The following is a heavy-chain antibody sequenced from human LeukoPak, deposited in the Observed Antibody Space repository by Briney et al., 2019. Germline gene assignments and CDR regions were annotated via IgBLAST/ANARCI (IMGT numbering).Heavy chain of an antibody. V-gene: IGHV3-30*18. CDR3: VKGYYDFDY. J-gene: IGHJ4*02. Sequence: PGGSLRLSCTASGFSFSNYGMHWVRQAPGKGLEWVTVISYDGGNKNYADSVKGRVTISRDNSKNTLYLQMNSLRAEDTAVYYCVKGYYDFDYWGQGTLVTVSS. CDR1: GFSFSNYG. D-gene: IGHD3-3*01. CDR2: ISYDGGNK.